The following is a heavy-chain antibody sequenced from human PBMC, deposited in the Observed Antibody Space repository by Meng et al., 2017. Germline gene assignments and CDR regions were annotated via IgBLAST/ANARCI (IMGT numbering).Heavy chain of an antibody. D-gene: IGHD1-1*01. CDR2: ISGDGSIT. CDR3: LDEAPRSDY. CDR1: GFTFNNYW. J-gene: IGHJ4*02. Sequence: GQVVERGGVLVQPGWSLSLSSAASGFTFNNYWMHWVCQVPGKGLVWVSRISGDGSITNYADSVKGRFTISRDNAKNTLYLQMNSLRPEDTAVYYCLDEAPRSDYWGQGSLVTVSS. V-gene: IGHV3-74*01.